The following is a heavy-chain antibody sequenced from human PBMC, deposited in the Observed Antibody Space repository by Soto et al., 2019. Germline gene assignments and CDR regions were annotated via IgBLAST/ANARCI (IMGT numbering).Heavy chain of an antibody. Sequence: QVQLVESGGGVVQPGRSLRLSCAASGFTFSSYGMYWVRQAPGKGLEWGAVISYDGSNKYYADSVKGRFTISRDNSKNTLYLQMNSLRVEDTAVYYCAKGDRNGYNYFDDWGQGTLVTVSS. CDR3: AKGDRNGYNYFDD. V-gene: IGHV3-30*18. J-gene: IGHJ4*02. D-gene: IGHD5-12*01. CDR2: ISYDGSNK. CDR1: GFTFSSYG.